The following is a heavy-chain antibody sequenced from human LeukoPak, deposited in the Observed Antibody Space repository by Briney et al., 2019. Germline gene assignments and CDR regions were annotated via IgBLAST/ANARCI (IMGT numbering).Heavy chain of an antibody. CDR3: ERGNGGHSAGAFDI. J-gene: IGHJ3*02. CDR2: IYYSGST. D-gene: IGHD4-23*01. V-gene: IGHV4-59*01. CDR1: GGSLSSYY. Sequence: SETLSLTSTVSGGSLSSYYWSWIRQPPGKGLEWIGYIYYSGSTNYNPSLKSRVTISVDTSKNQFSLKLSSMTAADTAVYYCERGNGGHSAGAFDIWGQGKMVNVSS.